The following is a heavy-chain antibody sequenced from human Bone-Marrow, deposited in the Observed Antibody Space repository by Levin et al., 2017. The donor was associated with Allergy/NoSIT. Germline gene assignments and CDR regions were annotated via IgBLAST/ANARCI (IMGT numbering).Heavy chain of an antibody. CDR2: ISYDGNNQ. D-gene: IGHD3-3*01. Sequence: GGSLRLSCTVSGFTFSIYSINWVRQAPGKGLEWVAVISYDGNNQYYADSVKGRFTISRDNSKNTLYLQMNSLRTEDTAVYYCAKDDFDFWSGYYETHHMDVWGKGTTVTVSS. J-gene: IGHJ6*03. CDR3: AKDDFDFWSGYYETHHMDV. CDR1: GFTFSIYS. V-gene: IGHV3-30*18.